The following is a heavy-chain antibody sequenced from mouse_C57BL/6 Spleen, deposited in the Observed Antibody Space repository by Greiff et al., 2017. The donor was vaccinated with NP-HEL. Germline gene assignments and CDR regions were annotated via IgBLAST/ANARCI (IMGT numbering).Heavy chain of an antibody. Sequence: VQLQQSGPELVKPEASVKISCKASGYAFSSSWMNWVKQRPGKGLEWIGRIYPGDGDTNYNGKFKGKATLTADKSYSTAYMQLSSLTSEDSAVYFCGRSSYGNPWGQGTLVTVSA. CDR3: GRSSYGNP. CDR2: IYPGDGDT. CDR1: GYAFSSSW. D-gene: IGHD2-1*01. V-gene: IGHV1-82*01. J-gene: IGHJ3*01.